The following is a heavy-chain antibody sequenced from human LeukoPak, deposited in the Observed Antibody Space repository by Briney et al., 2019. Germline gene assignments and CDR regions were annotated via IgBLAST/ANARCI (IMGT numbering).Heavy chain of an antibody. V-gene: IGHV1-3*01. D-gene: IGHD3-9*01. CDR1: GYTYTSYA. Sequence: GASVKVSCKASGYTYTSYAMHWVRQAPGQRLEWMGWINAGNGNTKYSQKFQGRVTITRDTSASTAYMELSRLRSDDTAVYYCARDLDMYYYGMDVWGQGTTVTVSS. CDR2: INAGNGNT. CDR3: ARDLDMYYYGMDV. J-gene: IGHJ6*02.